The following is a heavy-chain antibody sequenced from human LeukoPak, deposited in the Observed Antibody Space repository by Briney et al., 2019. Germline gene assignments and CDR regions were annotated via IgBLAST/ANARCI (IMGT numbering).Heavy chain of an antibody. D-gene: IGHD3-16*01. CDR3: ASPWGLRADY. J-gene: IGHJ4*02. CDR2: INHSGSN. Sequence: SETLSLTCAVYGESFSGYYWSWIRQPPGKGLEWIGEINHSGSNNYNPSLKSRVTISVDTSKNQFSLKLSAVTAADTAVYYCASPWGLRADYWGQGTLVTVSS. V-gene: IGHV4-34*01. CDR1: GESFSGYY.